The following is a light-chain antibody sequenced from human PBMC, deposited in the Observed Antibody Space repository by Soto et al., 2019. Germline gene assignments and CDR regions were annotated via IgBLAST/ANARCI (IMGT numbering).Light chain of an antibody. Sequence: DIQMTQSPSTLSASVGDRVTITCRASQSISSWLAWYQQKPGKAPKLLIYKASSLESGIPARFSGRGSGTEVTLTISSLQPNDFATYYCQQYNSHWTFGQGTKVEIK. V-gene: IGKV1-5*03. CDR2: KAS. CDR1: QSISSW. CDR3: QQYNSHWT. J-gene: IGKJ1*01.